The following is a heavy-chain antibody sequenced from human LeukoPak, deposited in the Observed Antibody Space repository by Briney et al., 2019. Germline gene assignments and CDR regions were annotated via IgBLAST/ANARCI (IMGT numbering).Heavy chain of an antibody. CDR3: ARVRAPAALYPFDS. V-gene: IGHV4-30-2*01. J-gene: IGHJ4*02. D-gene: IGHD2-2*01. CDR2: IYHSGST. Sequence: SETLSLTCAVSGGSISSGGYSWSWIRQPPGKGLEWIGYIYHSGSTYYNPSLKSRVTISVDRSKNQFSLKLSSVTAADTAVYYCARVRAPAALYPFDSWGQGTLVTVSS. CDR1: GGSISSGGYS.